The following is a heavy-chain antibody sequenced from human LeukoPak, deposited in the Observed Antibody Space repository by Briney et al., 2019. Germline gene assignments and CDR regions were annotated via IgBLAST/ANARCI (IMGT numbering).Heavy chain of an antibody. CDR1: GGSISSGSYY. CDR3: ARGYSSSWYLNWFDP. J-gene: IGHJ5*02. V-gene: IGHV4-61*02. Sequence: SETLSLTCTVSGGSISSGSYYWSWIRQPAGKGLEWIGRIYTSGSTYYNPSLKSRVTISVDTSRNQFSLKLNSVTAADTAVYYCARGYSSSWYLNWFDPWGQGTLVTVSS. CDR2: IYTSGST. D-gene: IGHD6-13*01.